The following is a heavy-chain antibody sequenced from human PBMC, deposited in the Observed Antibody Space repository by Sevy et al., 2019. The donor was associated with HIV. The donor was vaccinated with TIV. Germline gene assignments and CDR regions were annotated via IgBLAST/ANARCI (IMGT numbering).Heavy chain of an antibody. CDR1: GGSISSGDYY. Sequence: SETLSLTCTVSGGSISSGDYYWSWIRQPPGKGLEWIGYIYYSGSTYYNPSLMSRVTISVDTSKNQFSLKLSSVTAADTAVYYCAGVVVITYFDYWGQGTLVTVSS. J-gene: IGHJ4*02. D-gene: IGHD3-22*01. CDR2: IYYSGST. V-gene: IGHV4-30-4*01. CDR3: AGVVVITYFDY.